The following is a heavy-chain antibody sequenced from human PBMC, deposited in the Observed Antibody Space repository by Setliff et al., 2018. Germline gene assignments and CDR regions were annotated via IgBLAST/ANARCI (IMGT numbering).Heavy chain of an antibody. J-gene: IGHJ6*02. Sequence: SETLSLTCTVSGGSISSYYWSWIRQPPGKGLEWIGYIYYSGSTNYNPSLKSRVTISVDTSKNQFSLKLSSVTAADTAVYYCARDRPIAAAGTFIRYYYYYGMNVWGQGTTVTVSS. CDR3: ARDRPIAAAGTFIRYYYYYGMNV. D-gene: IGHD6-13*01. CDR1: GGSISSYY. V-gene: IGHV4-59*01. CDR2: IYYSGST.